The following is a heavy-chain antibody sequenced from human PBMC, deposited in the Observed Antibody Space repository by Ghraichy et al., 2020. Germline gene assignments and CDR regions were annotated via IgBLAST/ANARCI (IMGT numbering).Heavy chain of an antibody. CDR3: ARLGVDYGDHEYVAFDY. J-gene: IGHJ4*02. V-gene: IGHV1-2*02. CDR2: INPNSGGT. Sequence: ASVKVSCKASGYTFTAYHIHWVRQAPGQGLEWMGRINPNSGGTKYAQKFQGRVTMTRDTSTKTAYMEVSRVRFDDTAVYYCARLGVDYGDHEYVAFDYGGQGALGTVVS. CDR1: GYTFTAYH. D-gene: IGHD4-17*01.